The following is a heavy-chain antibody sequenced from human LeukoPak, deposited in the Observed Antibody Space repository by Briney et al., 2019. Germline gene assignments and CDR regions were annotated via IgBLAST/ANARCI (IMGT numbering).Heavy chain of an antibody. CDR3: ARGTSMAPFDY. Sequence: GGSLRLSCAASGFTFSSYAMSWVRQAPGKGLEWVSVIYSGGSTYYADSVKGRFTISRDNSKNTLYLQMNSLRAEDTAVYYCARGTSMAPFDYWGQGTLVTVSS. V-gene: IGHV3-53*01. CDR2: IYSGGST. CDR1: GFTFSSYA. D-gene: IGHD5-24*01. J-gene: IGHJ4*02.